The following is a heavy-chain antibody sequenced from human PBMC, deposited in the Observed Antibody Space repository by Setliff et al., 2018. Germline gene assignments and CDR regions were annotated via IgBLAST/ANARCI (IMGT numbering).Heavy chain of an antibody. Sequence: GASVKVSCKASGGSFSSYGITWVRQAPGQGLEWMGGTIPMFGTTNYAQKFQGRVTIITDESTSTAYMELSSPRSEDTAVYFCAREGVDTRSSTDYRYYMDVWGKGTTVTVSS. CDR3: AREGVDTRSSTDYRYYMDV. V-gene: IGHV1-69*05. J-gene: IGHJ6*03. CDR2: TIPMFGTT. D-gene: IGHD5-18*01. CDR1: GGSFSSYG.